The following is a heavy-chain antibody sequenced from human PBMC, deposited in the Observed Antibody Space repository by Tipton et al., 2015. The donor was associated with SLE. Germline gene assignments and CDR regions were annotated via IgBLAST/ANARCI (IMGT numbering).Heavy chain of an antibody. D-gene: IGHD3-10*01. CDR3: ARERDDYGSGRHGMDG. CDR1: GYTFTGYY. Sequence: QVQLVQSGAEVKKPGASLKVSCKASGYTFTGYYMDWVRQAPGQGLEWMGRIHPYSGGTNYAQKFHGRVSMTRDTSMGTAYMELSRLTSDDTAVYYCARERDDYGSGRHGMDGWGQGTTVTVSS. V-gene: IGHV1-2*06. J-gene: IGHJ6*02. CDR2: IHPYSGGT.